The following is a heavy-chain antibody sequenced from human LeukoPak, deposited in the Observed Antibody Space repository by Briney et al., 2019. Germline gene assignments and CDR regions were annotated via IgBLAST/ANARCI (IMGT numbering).Heavy chain of an antibody. Sequence: SETLSLTCTVSGDSISSGDYYWSWIRQPAGKGLEWIGRISSSGSTNYNPSLKSRVTISVDTSKNQFSLKLSSVTAADTAVYYCARGGYYYDSSGYHDAFDIWGQGTMVTVSS. D-gene: IGHD3-22*01. CDR3: ARGGYYYDSSGYHDAFDI. CDR2: ISSSGST. V-gene: IGHV4-61*02. J-gene: IGHJ3*02. CDR1: GDSISSGDYY.